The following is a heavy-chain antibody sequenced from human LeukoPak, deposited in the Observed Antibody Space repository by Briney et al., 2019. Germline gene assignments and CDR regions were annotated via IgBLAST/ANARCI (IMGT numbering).Heavy chain of an antibody. CDR1: GGTFSSYA. CDR2: ITPIFGTA. D-gene: IGHD3-22*01. CDR3: ARGDDSSGPLAMVYGMDV. V-gene: IGHV1-69*13. Sequence: GASVKVSCKASGGTFSSYAISWVRQAPGQGLEWMGGITPIFGTANYAQKFQGRVTITADESTSTAYMELSSLRSEDTAVYYCARGDDSSGPLAMVYGMDVWGQGTTVTVSS. J-gene: IGHJ6*02.